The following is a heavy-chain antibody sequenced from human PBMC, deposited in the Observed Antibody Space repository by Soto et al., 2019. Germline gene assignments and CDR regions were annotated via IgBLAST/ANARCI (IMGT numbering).Heavy chain of an antibody. J-gene: IGHJ4*02. CDR1: GFSLSSTRMA. CDR3: AHIVVAGLGYYFDY. Sequence: QITLKESGPTLVKPTQTLTLTCTFSGFSLSSTRMAVGWIRQPPGKALEWLALIYWDDDKRYSPFLKSRLTITKDTSKNQVVLTLSNMHPVDTARDYCAHIVVAGLGYYFDYWGQGTLVTVSS. CDR2: IYWDDDK. V-gene: IGHV2-5*02. D-gene: IGHD6-19*01.